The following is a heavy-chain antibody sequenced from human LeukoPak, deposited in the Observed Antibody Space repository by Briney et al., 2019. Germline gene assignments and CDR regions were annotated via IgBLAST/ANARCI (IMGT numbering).Heavy chain of an antibody. CDR1: GGSISSYY. CDR2: IYYSGST. Sequence: SETLSLTCTVSGGSISSYYWSWIRQPPGKGLEWIGYIYYSGSTNYNPSLKSRVTMSVDTSKNQFSLKLSSVTAADTAVYYCARERGGGAGLDYWGQGTLVTVSS. J-gene: IGHJ4*02. CDR3: ARERGGGAGLDY. V-gene: IGHV4-59*12. D-gene: IGHD3-16*01.